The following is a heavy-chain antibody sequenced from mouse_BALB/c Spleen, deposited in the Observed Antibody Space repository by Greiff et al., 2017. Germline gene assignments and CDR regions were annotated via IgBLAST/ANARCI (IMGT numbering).Heavy chain of an antibody. CDR3: AFYGSSCFAY. CDR1: GYTFTSYY. V-gene: IGHV1S81*02. J-gene: IGHJ3*01. CDR2: INPSNGGT. Sequence: VQLQQSGAELVKPGASVKLSCKASGYTFTSYYMYWVKQRPGQGLEWIGEINPSNGGTNFNEKFKSKATLTVDKSSSTAYMQLSSLTSEDSAVYYCAFYGSSCFAYWGQGTLVTVSA. D-gene: IGHD1-1*01.